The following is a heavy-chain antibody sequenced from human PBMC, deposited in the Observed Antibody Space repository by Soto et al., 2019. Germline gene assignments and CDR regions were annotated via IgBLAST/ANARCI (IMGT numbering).Heavy chain of an antibody. Sequence: SETLSLTCIVSGDSVTRCSYYWTWLRQPPGKGLEWIGYISYTGRTKYNPSLQSRVTISVDTSKNDFSLNLSSVTAADTAVYFCAREWGLLPYYVMNVWGHGTAVTVSS. CDR1: GDSVTRCSYY. J-gene: IGHJ6*02. D-gene: IGHD7-27*01. CDR3: AREWGLLPYYVMNV. CDR2: ISYTGRT. V-gene: IGHV4-61*03.